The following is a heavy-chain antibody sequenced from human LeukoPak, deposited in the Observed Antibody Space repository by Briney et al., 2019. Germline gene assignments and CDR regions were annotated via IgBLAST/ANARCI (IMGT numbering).Heavy chain of an antibody. CDR1: GFTFSSYW. CDR3: ASGQWLRSFDY. V-gene: IGHV3-74*01. Sequence: GGSLSLSCAASGFTFSSYWMHWVRQAPGKGLVWVSRINSDGSSTSYADSVKGRFTISRDNAKNTLYLQMNSLRAEDTAVYYCASGQWLRSFDYWGQGTLVTVSS. D-gene: IGHD5-12*01. J-gene: IGHJ4*02. CDR2: INSDGSST.